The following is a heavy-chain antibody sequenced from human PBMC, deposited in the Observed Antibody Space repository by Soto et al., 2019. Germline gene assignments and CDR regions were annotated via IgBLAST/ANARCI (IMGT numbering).Heavy chain of an antibody. CDR3: AACPSSSNSCYTAPHF. D-gene: IGHD2-2*02. CDR1: GYSFTNYG. J-gene: IGHJ4*02. CDR2: ISADNGDA. V-gene: IGHV1-18*04. Sequence: ASVKVSCKASGYSFTNYGISWVRQAPGQGLECMGWISADNGDAKYALNLQGRVTMTIDTSTSTAYMELRSLRSDDTAVYYCAACPSSSNSCYTAPHFWGQGTLVTVSS.